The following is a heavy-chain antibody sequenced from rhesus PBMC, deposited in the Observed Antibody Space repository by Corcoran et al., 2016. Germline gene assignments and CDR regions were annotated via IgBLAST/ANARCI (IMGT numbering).Heavy chain of an antibody. Sequence: QVQLQESGPGLVKPLETLSLTCAVSGGSISSNFWSWIRQPPGKGLEWIGYIYGSGSSTNYNPSLTSRVTLSVDTSKNQFSLKLSSVTVADTAVYYCARERNIVVVLTAPSSSLDVWGRGVLVTVSS. CDR3: ARERNIVVVLTAPSSSLDV. V-gene: IGHV4S11*01. CDR2: IYGSGSST. CDR1: GGSISSNF. D-gene: IGHD2-15*01. J-gene: IGHJ5-2*02.